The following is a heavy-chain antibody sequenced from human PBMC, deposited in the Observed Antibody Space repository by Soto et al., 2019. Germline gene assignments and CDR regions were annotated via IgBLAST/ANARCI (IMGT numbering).Heavy chain of an antibody. CDR2: IYHSGST. CDR1: GGSISSSNW. CDR3: ASRPSRLRHSPLGGYFDL. Sequence: QVQLQESGPGLVKPSGTLSLTCAVSGGSISSSNWWSWVRQPPGKGLEWIGEIYHSGSTNYNPSLKSRVTISVDKSKNQFSLKLSSVTAADTAVYYCASRPSRLRHSPLGGYFDLWGRGTLVTVSS. V-gene: IGHV4-4*02. J-gene: IGHJ2*01. D-gene: IGHD4-17*01.